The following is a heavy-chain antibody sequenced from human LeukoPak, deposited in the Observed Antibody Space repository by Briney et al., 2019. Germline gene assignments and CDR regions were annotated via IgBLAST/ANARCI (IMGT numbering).Heavy chain of an antibody. V-gene: IGHV3-11*04. CDR3: ARVYYASWSGQPLSQHWLDP. J-gene: IGHJ5*02. D-gene: IGHD3-3*01. CDR1: GFTFRDYY. Sequence: IPGGSLRLSCTASGFTFRDYYVTWIRQAPGKGLEWVSYIRSTGSSTAYADSVKGRFAISRDNAKNSLYLQMNGLRVEDTAVYYCARVYYASWSGQPLSQHWLDPWGQGTLVTVSS. CDR2: IRSTGSST.